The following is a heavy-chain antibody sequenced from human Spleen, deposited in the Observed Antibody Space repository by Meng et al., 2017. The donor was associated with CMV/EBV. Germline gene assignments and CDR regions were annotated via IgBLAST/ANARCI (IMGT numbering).Heavy chain of an antibody. CDR2: VNPKSGDT. J-gene: IGHJ4*02. CDR3: AREPGYDYGDY. V-gene: IGHV1-2*06. CDR1: GYHFPAYY. Sequence: HVQLAPSGAEVKEPGASVKVSCKPSGYHFPAYYRPWVRRAPGQGLGCMGRVNPKSGDTHYAQKFQARVTMTGDTSISTAYMELSGLRSDDTAMYYCAREPGYDYGDYWGQGTLVTVSS. D-gene: IGHD2-2*03.